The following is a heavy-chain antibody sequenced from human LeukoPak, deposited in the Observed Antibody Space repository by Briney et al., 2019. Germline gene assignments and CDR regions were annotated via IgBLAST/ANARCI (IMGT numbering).Heavy chain of an antibody. CDR3: ASRSWGGGYYFDY. CDR1: GFTFSSYG. J-gene: IGHJ4*02. V-gene: IGHV3-33*01. CDR2: IWYDGGNK. D-gene: IGHD3-10*01. Sequence: GSLRLSCAASGFTFSSYGMHWVRQAPGKGLEWVAVIWYDGGNKYYADSVKGRFTISRDNSKNTLYLQMNSLRAEDTAVYYCASRSWGGGYYFDYWGQGTLVTVSS.